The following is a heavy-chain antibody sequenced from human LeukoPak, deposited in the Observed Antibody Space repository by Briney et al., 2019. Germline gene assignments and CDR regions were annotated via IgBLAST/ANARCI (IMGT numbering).Heavy chain of an antibody. V-gene: IGHV2-5*01. CDR2: IYWNDDK. CDR1: GFSLSTSGVG. J-gene: IGHJ6*03. D-gene: IGHD6-13*01. CDR3: AAQTGGLAAPYYYYYMDV. Sequence: SGPTLVNPTQTLTLTCTFSGFSLSTSGVGVGWIRQPPGKALEWPALIYWNDDKRYSPSLKSRLTITKDTSKNQVVLTMTNMDPVDTATYYCAAQTGGLAAPYYYYYMDVWGKGTTVTVSS.